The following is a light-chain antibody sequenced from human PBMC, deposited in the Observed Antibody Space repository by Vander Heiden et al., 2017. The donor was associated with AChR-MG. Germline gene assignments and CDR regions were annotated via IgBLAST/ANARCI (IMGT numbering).Light chain of an antibody. V-gene: IGLV1-44*01. CDR1: NSNLGSNA. Sequence: SLPPPPPSPSATPGPRVTISYSGSNSNLGSNAVSWYQQLPATAPRLIIYSNDQRPSGVADRFSGSKSCTSASQASSRHQSEDAADYCCAAWDDRMSGWVFGGGTKLTVL. J-gene: IGLJ3*02. CDR2: SND. CDR3: AAWDDRMSGWV.